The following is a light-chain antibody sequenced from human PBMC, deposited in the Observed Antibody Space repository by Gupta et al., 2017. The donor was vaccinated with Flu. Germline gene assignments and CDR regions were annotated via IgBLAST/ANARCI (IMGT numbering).Light chain of an antibody. J-gene: IGLJ3*02. CDR2: KDS. CDR3: QSTDSSGSLPLM. CDR1: ALADQF. V-gene: IGLV3-25*03. Sequence: GDALADQFVYWYHQRPGHSPVLLIYKDSERASWIPERFSGSLSGTTVTLTISRVQAEDESDYYGQSTDSSGSLPLMFGGGTRLSV.